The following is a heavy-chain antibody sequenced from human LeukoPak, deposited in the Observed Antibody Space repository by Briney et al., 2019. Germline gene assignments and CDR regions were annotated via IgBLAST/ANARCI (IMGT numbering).Heavy chain of an antibody. CDR2: IDPNSGGT. CDR1: GYTFTGYY. V-gene: IGHV1-2*02. D-gene: IGHD1-26*01. J-gene: IGHJ4*02. CDR3: AREIVGATTEDY. Sequence: GASVKVSCKASGYTFTGYYMHWVRQAPGPGLEWMGWIDPNSGGTNYAQTFQGRVTMIRDTSISTAYMELSRLRSDDTAVYYCAREIVGATTEDYWGQGTLVTVYS.